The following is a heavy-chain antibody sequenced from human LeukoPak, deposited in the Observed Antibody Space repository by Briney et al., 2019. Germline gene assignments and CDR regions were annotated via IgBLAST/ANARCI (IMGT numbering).Heavy chain of an antibody. Sequence: ASVKVSCKASGYTFTSYGISWVRQAPGQGLEWMGWISAYNGNTNYAQKLQGRVTMTTDTSTSTAYMELRSLRSDDTAVYYCARDPRTMVRGVYFDYWCQGTLVTVSS. D-gene: IGHD3-10*01. CDR2: ISAYNGNT. V-gene: IGHV1-18*04. CDR3: ARDPRTMVRGVYFDY. J-gene: IGHJ4*02. CDR1: GYTFTSYG.